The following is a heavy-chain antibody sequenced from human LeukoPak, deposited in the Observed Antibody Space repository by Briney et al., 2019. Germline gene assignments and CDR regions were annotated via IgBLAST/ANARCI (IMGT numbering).Heavy chain of an antibody. Sequence: PGGSLRLSCAASGFTFSTSWMTWVRQAAGKGPEWVANINQDGSEKNYGDSVKGRFTISRDNAENSLYLQMNSLRAEDTAVYYWARDLRSSLISWGQGILVTVSS. V-gene: IGHV3-7*01. CDR3: ARDLRSSLIS. CDR2: INQDGSEK. J-gene: IGHJ4*02. CDR1: GFTFSTSW. D-gene: IGHD3-10*01.